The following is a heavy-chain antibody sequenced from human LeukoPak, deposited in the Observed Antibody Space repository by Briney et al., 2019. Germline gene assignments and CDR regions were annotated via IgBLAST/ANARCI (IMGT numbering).Heavy chain of an antibody. D-gene: IGHD3-10*01. CDR1: GGSISSSSYY. CDR3: ARGVKRGSGKVYYYYYMDV. V-gene: IGHV4-39*07. CDR2: INHSGST. J-gene: IGHJ6*03. Sequence: SETLSLTCTVSGGSISSSSYYWSWIRQPPGKGLEWIGEINHSGSTNYNPSLKSRVTISVDTSKNQFSLKLSSVTAADTAVYYCARGVKRGSGKVYYYYYMDVWGKGTTVTVSS.